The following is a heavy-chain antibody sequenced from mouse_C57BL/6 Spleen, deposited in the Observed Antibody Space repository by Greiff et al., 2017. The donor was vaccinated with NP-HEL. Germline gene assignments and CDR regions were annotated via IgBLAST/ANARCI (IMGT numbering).Heavy chain of an antibody. V-gene: IGHV1-26*01. J-gene: IGHJ4*01. Sequence: VQLQQSGPELVKPGASVKISCKASGYTFTDYYMNWVKQSHGKSLEWIGDINPNNGGTSYNQKFKGKATLTVDKSSSTAYMELRSLTSEDSAVYYCARYCDYYAMDYWGQGTSVTVSS. CDR2: INPNNGGT. CDR3: ARYCDYYAMDY. CDR1: GYTFTDYY.